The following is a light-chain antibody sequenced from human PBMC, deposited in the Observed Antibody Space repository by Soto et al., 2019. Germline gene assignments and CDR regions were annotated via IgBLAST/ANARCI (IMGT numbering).Light chain of an antibody. Sequence: DIQVTQSPSSLSASVGDGVTITCRASQSITTFLNWYQQKPGNAPKLLIYAASSLQTGVPSRFSGSGSGTDFTLTISSLQREDFATYYCQQAYGAPPTFGQGTKVEIK. CDR3: QQAYGAPPT. J-gene: IGKJ1*01. V-gene: IGKV1-39*01. CDR2: AAS. CDR1: QSITTF.